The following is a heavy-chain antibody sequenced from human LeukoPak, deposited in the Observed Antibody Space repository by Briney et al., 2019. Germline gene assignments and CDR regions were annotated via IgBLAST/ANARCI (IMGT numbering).Heavy chain of an antibody. CDR1: RFTFSSYA. D-gene: IGHD3-16*02. CDR2: ISNSGGSR. V-gene: IGHV3-23*01. Sequence: GGSLRLSCAASRFTFSSYAISWVRQAPGKGLEWVSGISNSGGSRNYADSVKGRFTISRDNSKNTVFLQMNSLRADDTAVYYCARDIDMTHFDQWGQGTLVTVSS. J-gene: IGHJ4*02. CDR3: ARDIDMTHFDQ.